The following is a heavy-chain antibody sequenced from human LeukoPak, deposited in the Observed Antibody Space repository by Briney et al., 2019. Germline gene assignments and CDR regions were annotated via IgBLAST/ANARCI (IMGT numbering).Heavy chain of an antibody. J-gene: IGHJ4*02. D-gene: IGHD3-22*01. CDR2: IIPIFGTA. CDR1: GGTFSSYA. CDR3: AVSSLYDSSGYYLEHFDY. Sequence: SVKVSCKASGGTFSSYAISWVRQAPGQGLEWMGGIIPIFGTANYAQKFQGRVTITADESTSTAYMELSSLRSEDTAVYYCAVSSLYDSSGYYLEHFDYWGQGTLVTVSS. V-gene: IGHV1-69*13.